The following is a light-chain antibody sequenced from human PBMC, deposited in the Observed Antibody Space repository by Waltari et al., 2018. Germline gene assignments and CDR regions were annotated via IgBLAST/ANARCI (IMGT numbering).Light chain of an antibody. J-gene: IGLJ6*01. CDR1: SSNIGSNS. CDR3: GAWDDSLNANV. CDR2: DNN. Sequence: QSVLTQPPSASGTPGQRVTISCSGSSSNIGSNSVNWYQHVPGTAPKLLIYDNNLQPSGVPDRFSGSNSGTSASLAISGLQSEDEADYYCGAWDDSLNANVFGSGTKVTVL. V-gene: IGLV1-44*01.